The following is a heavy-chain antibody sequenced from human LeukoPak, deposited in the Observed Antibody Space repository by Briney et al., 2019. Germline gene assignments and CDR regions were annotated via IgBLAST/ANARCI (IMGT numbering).Heavy chain of an antibody. D-gene: IGHD3-22*01. V-gene: IGHV7-4-1*02. CDR3: ARVNQPYYYDSSGYYEGPLDY. Sequence: ASVKVSCKASGFTFTSYAMNWVRQAPGQGLEWMGWINTNTGNPTYAQGFTGRFVFSLDTSVSTAYLQISSLKAEDTAVYYCARVNQPYYYDSSGYYEGPLDYWGQGTLVTVSS. J-gene: IGHJ4*02. CDR1: GFTFTSYA. CDR2: INTNTGNP.